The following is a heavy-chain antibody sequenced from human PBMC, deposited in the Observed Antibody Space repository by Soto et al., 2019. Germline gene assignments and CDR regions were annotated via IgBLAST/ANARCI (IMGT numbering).Heavy chain of an antibody. CDR1: GFTFSEYG. V-gene: IGHV3-30-3*01. D-gene: IGHD2-15*01. CDR2: ISHRGDNK. Sequence: QVQLVESGGGVVQPGRSLRLSCEASGFTFSEYGMHWVRQAPDKGLERVAGISHRGDNKYIADSVKGRFTISRDNSKNMLFLQMTSMRVEDTAVYHCATVGYCSEDSCYTLTIRYGMDVWGQGTTVIVSS. CDR3: ATVGYCSEDSCYTLTIRYGMDV. J-gene: IGHJ6*02.